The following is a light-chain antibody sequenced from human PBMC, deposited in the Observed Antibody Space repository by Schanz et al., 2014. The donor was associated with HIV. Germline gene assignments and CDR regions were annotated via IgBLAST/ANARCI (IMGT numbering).Light chain of an antibody. Sequence: QSALTQPPSVSGAPGQRVTISCTGTRSNIGTGFDVHWYQLLPGTAPKVLIYSDNSWPSGVPDRFSGSKSGTSASLAITGLQAEDEADYYCQSYDSSLRVVFGRGTKLTVL. V-gene: IGLV1-40*01. CDR1: RSNIGTGFD. CDR2: SDN. J-gene: IGLJ2*01. CDR3: QSYDSSLRVV.